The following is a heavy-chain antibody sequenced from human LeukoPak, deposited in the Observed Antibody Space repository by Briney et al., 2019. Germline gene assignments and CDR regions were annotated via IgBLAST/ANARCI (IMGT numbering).Heavy chain of an antibody. J-gene: IGHJ4*02. CDR3: ARESMIVDY. CDR2: INHSGST. V-gene: IGHV4-34*01. CDR1: GGSFSGYY. Sequence: SETLSLTCAVYGGSFSGYYWSWIRQPPGKGLEWIGEINHSGSTNYNPFLKSRVTISVDTSKNQFSLKLSSVTAADTAVYYCARESMIVDYWGQGTLVTVSS. D-gene: IGHD3-22*01.